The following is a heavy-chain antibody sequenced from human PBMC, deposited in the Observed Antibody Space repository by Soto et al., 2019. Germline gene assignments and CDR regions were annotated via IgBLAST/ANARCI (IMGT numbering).Heavy chain of an antibody. CDR2: IIPIFGTA. Sequence: QVQLVQSGAEVKKPGSSVKVSCKASGGTFSSYAISWVRQAPGQGLEWMGGIIPIFGTANYAQKFQGRVTITADKSTSTAYMELSSLRYEDMAVYYCARGLNYYDSSGYYSRYDYWGQGTLVTVSS. D-gene: IGHD3-22*01. CDR3: ARGLNYYDSSGYYSRYDY. J-gene: IGHJ4*02. CDR1: GGTFSSYA. V-gene: IGHV1-69*06.